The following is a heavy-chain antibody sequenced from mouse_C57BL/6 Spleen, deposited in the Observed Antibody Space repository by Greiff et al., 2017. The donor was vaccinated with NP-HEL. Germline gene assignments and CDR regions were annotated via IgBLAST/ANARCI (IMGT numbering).Heavy chain of an antibody. Sequence: EVQLQQSGPELVKPGASVKISCKASGYTFTDYYMNWVKQSHGKSLEWIGDINPNNGGTSYNQKFKGKATLTVDKSSSTAYMELRSLTSEDSAIYYCAGRGIYYGYAPFAYWGQGTLVTVSA. CDR1: GYTFTDYY. CDR2: INPNNGGT. CDR3: AGRGIYYGYAPFAY. J-gene: IGHJ3*01. V-gene: IGHV1-26*01. D-gene: IGHD2-2*01.